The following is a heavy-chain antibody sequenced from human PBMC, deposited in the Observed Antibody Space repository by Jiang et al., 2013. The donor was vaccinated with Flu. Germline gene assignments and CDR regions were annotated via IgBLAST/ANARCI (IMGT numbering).Heavy chain of an antibody. CDR3: ARDLREMETRDYYYYGMDV. CDR1: GYSLTSYG. CDR2: INTDTGNP. J-gene: IGHJ6*02. V-gene: IGHV7-4-1*02. Sequence: GSELKKPGAAVKVSCKASGYSLTSYGMNWVRQAPGQGLQWMGYINTDTGNPTFAQGFTGRFVFSLDTSVNTAYLQISSLKAEDTAVYYCARDLREMETRDYYYYGMDVWGQGTTVTVSS. D-gene: IGHD5-24*01.